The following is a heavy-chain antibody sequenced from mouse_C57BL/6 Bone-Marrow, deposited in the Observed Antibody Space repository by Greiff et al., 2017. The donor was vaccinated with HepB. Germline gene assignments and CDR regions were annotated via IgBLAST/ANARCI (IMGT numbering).Heavy chain of an antibody. CDR1: GYTFTSYW. J-gene: IGHJ2*01. V-gene: IGHV1-59*01. D-gene: IGHD1-1*01. Sequence: VQLQQPGAELVRPGTSVKLSCKASGYTFTSYWMHWVKQRPGQGLEWIGVIDPSDSYTNYNQKFKGKATLTVDTSSSTAYMQLSSLTSEDSAVYYCARGTTVGGGYWGQGTTLTVSS. CDR2: IDPSDSYT. CDR3: ARGTTVGGGY.